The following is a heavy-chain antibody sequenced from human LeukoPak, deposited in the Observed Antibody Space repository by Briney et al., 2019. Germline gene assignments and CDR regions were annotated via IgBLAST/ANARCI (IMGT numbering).Heavy chain of an antibody. V-gene: IGHV4-4*07. CDR2: IYTSGST. J-gene: IGHJ6*03. Sequence: SETLSLTCTVSGGSISSYYWSWIRKPAGKELEWIGRIYTSGSTNYNPSLKSRVTMSVDTSKNQFSLKLSSVTAADTAVYYCARDRGAVAGAEYYYYMDVWGKGTTVTVSS. CDR3: ARDRGAVAGAEYYYYMDV. CDR1: GGSISSYY. D-gene: IGHD6-19*01.